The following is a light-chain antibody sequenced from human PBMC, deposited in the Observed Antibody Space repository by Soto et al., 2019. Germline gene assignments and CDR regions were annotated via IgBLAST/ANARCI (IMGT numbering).Light chain of an antibody. CDR2: AAS. CDR3: QHSYSTPRT. CDR1: QSISSY. Sequence: DIQMTQSPSSLSASVGDRVTITCRASQSISSYLNWYQQKPGKAPKLLIFAASTLQGGVPSRFSGSGSGTDFTLTISSLQPEDFATYYCQHSYSTPRTFGQGTKVDI. V-gene: IGKV1-39*01. J-gene: IGKJ1*01.